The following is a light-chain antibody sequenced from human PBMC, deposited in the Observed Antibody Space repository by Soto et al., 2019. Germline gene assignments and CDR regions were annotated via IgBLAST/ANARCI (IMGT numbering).Light chain of an antibody. Sequence: DIVMTQSPDSLAVSLGDMATMNCKCSRRVLYKSNNKNHLAWYQQKPGQAPRLPIYGASARATGVPARFSGRGSGTEFTLTISSLQSEDFAVYYCQQYNSWPLTFGGGTKVDI. V-gene: IGKV4-1*01. CDR3: QQYNSWPLT. CDR2: GAS. CDR1: RRVLYKSNNKNH. J-gene: IGKJ4*01.